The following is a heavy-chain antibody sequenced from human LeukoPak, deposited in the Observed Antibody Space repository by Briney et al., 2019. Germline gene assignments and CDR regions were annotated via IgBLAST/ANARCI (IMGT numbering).Heavy chain of an antibody. CDR1: GITFSDHY. CDR2: IKQDGSEK. CDR3: ASHSVGVLPIATFDY. Sequence: GGSLRLSCAASGITFSDHYMSWIRQAPGKGLEWVANIKQDGSEKYYVDSVKGRFTISRDNAKNSLFLQMNSLKDEDTAVYYCASHSVGVLPIATFDYWGQGTLVTVSS. J-gene: IGHJ4*02. D-gene: IGHD2-2*01. V-gene: IGHV3-7*01.